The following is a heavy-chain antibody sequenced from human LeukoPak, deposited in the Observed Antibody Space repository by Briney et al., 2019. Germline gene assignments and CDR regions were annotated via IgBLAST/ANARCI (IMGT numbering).Heavy chain of an antibody. V-gene: IGHV4-39*02. Sequence: SETLSLTCTVSGGSISSSSYYWGWIRQPPGKGLEWIGSIYYSGSTYYNPSLKSRVTISVDTSKNQFSLKLSSVTAADTAVYYCARDLDRLTGYPDAFDIWGQGTMVTVSS. CDR2: IYYSGST. CDR3: ARDLDRLTGYPDAFDI. J-gene: IGHJ3*02. CDR1: GGSISSSSYY. D-gene: IGHD3-9*01.